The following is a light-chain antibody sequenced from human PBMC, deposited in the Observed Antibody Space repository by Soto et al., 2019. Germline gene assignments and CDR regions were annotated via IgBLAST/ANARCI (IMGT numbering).Light chain of an antibody. CDR3: QQHNNWPPSIT. CDR1: QSVSSS. CDR2: GAS. J-gene: IGKJ5*01. V-gene: IGKV3-15*01. Sequence: EIVMTQSPATLSVSPGARAPLSCRARQSVSSSLAWYQQNPGQAPRLLIYGASTRATGIPVRFSGRGSGTEFTLTISSLQSEDFAVYYCQQHNNWPPSITFGQGTRLEIK.